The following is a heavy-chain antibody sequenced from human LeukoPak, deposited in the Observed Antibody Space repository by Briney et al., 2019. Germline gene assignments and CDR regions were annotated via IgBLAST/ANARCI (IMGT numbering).Heavy chain of an antibody. CDR3: ARHTSRVTPAPYDY. Sequence: SETLSLTCTVSGGSISSYYWSWIRQPPGKGLEWIGYIYYSGSTNYNPSLKSRVTISVDTSKNQFSLKLSSVTAADTAVYYCARHTSRVTPAPYDYWGQGTLVTVSS. CDR1: GGSISSYY. V-gene: IGHV4-59*08. D-gene: IGHD2-2*01. J-gene: IGHJ4*02. CDR2: IYYSGST.